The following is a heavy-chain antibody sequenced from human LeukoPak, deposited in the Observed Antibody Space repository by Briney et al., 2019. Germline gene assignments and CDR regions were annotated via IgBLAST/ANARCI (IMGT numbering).Heavy chain of an antibody. J-gene: IGHJ4*02. V-gene: IGHV4-4*07. CDR2: IYTSGST. CDR3: AREGRYYDSSGLPDY. D-gene: IGHD3-22*01. CDR1: GGSISSYY. Sequence: SETLSLTCTVSGGSISSYYWSWIRQPAGKGLEWIGRIYTSGSTNYNPSLKSRVTMSVDTSKNQFSLKLRSVTAADTAVYYCAREGRYYDSSGLPDYWGQGTLVTVSS.